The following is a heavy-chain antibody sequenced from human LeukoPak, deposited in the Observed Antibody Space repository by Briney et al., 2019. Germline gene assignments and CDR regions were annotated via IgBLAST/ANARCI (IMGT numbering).Heavy chain of an antibody. J-gene: IGHJ4*02. CDR2: IHHSGSS. D-gene: IGHD3-10*01. Sequence: QPSQTLSLTCTVSADSLSSGGHYWAWIRQLPGKGLESIGFIHHSGSSRHNPSLKDRVAISVDASRKQFALRLSSVTAADTAIYYCARGGNRFGGFYFDYWGQGIQAIVSS. CDR3: ARGGNRFGGFYFDY. CDR1: ADSLSSGGHY. V-gene: IGHV4-31*03.